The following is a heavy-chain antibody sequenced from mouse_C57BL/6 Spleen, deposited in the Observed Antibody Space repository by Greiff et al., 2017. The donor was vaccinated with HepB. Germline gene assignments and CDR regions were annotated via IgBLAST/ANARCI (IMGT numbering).Heavy chain of an antibody. CDR2: IYPSDSET. CDR3: ARDYGSSYDWYFDV. CDR1: GYTFTSYW. Sequence: QVQLQQPGAELVRPGSSVKLSCKASGYTFTSYWMDWVKQRPGQGLEWIGNIYPSDSETHYNQKFKDKATLTVDKSSSTAYMQLSSLTSEVSAVYYCARDYGSSYDWYFDVWGTGTTVTVSS. D-gene: IGHD1-1*01. V-gene: IGHV1-61*01. J-gene: IGHJ1*03.